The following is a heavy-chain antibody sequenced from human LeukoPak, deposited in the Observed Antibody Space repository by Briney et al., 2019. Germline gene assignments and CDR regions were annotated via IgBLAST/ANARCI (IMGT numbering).Heavy chain of an antibody. V-gene: IGHV4-39*01. J-gene: IGHJ4*02. CDR1: GGSISSSRYY. CDR3: AESSRWLQDLDY. Sequence: SETLSLTCTVSGGSISSSRYYWGCLRQPPGKGREWLGTIYYSGSTYHNPSLKSRVTISVDTSRNQFSLKLSSVTAADTAVYYCAESSRWLQDLDYWGQGILVTVSS. CDR2: IYYSGST. D-gene: IGHD5-24*01.